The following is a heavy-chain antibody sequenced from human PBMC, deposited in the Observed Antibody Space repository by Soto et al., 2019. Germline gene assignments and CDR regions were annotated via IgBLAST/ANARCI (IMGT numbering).Heavy chain of an antibody. J-gene: IGHJ6*02. CDR3: ARGDYGYYDYGLDV. Sequence: EVQLVESGGCLVRPGGSLRLSCAASGFTFSRYDMHWVRQGIGKGLGWLSTIGAAGDIYYPGSVKGRFTVARENAKNSLDLQMNSLRVGDTAVYYCARGDYGYYDYGLDVWCQGTTVTVSS. CDR2: IGAAGDI. CDR1: GFTFSRYD. D-gene: IGHD3-10*01. V-gene: IGHV3-13*01.